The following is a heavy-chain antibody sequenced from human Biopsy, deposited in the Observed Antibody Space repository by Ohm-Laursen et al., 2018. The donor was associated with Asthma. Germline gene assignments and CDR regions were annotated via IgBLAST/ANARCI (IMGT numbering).Heavy chain of an antibody. CDR3: ARGQKSAGDRWFDP. J-gene: IGHJ5*02. D-gene: IGHD6-13*01. V-gene: IGHV1-2*06. CDR2: INPNSGGT. Sequence: ASVKVSCKASGYTFIGCHIHWMRQAPGRGLEWMGRINPNSGGTNYAQKFQGRVTMTRDTSISTAYMEVSRLRSDDTAVYYCARGQKSAGDRWFDPWGRGTLVTVSS. CDR1: GYTFIGCH.